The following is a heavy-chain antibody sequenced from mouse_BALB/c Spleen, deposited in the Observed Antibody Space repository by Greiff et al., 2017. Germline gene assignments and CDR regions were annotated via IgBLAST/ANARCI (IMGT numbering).Heavy chain of an antibody. Sequence: EVKLVESGPGLVKPSQSLSLTCTVTGYSITSDYAWNWIRQFPGNKLEWMGYISYSGSTSYNPSLKSRISITRDTSKNQFFLQLNSVTTEDTATYYCARSGTGYWYFDVWGAGTTVTVSS. CDR3: ARSGTGYWYFDV. V-gene: IGHV3-2*02. D-gene: IGHD3-1*01. CDR2: ISYSGST. CDR1: GYSITSDYA. J-gene: IGHJ1*01.